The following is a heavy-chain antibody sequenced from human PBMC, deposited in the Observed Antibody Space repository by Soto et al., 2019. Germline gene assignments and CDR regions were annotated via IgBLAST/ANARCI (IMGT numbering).Heavy chain of an antibody. Sequence: QFQLVQSGAEVKKPGSSVKVSCKASGGTFSSYTISWVRQAPGQGLEWMGRIITILGIANYAQKFQGRVTITADKSTSTADMELSSLRSEDTAVYYCARDPLVTYYYDSSGTLPPNWFDTLGQGTLVTVSS. CDR2: IITILGIA. D-gene: IGHD3-22*01. J-gene: IGHJ5*02. CDR3: ARDPLVTYYYDSSGTLPPNWFDT. V-gene: IGHV1-69*08. CDR1: GGTFSSYT.